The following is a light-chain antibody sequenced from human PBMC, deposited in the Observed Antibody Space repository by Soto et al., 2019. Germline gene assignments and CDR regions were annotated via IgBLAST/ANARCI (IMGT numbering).Light chain of an antibody. CDR2: DAS. V-gene: IGKV3-11*01. J-gene: IGKJ4*01. CDR3: QQRSNWPS. Sequence: EIVLTQSPATLSLSPGERATLSCRASQRVSSYLAWYQQKPGQAPRLLIYDASNRATGIPARFSGSGSGTDFIFTFSSLEPEDFAVYYCQQRSNWPSFGGGTKV. CDR1: QRVSSY.